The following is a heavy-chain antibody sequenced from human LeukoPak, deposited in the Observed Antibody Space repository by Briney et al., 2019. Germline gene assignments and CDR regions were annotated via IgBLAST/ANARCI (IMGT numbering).Heavy chain of an antibody. Sequence: PGGSLRLSCGASGLSFSSYEMNWVRQAPGKGLEWVSYISSSGSTIYYADSVKGRFTISRDNAKNSLYMQMDSLRAEDTAVYYCASGDTTGYSGDAFNIWGQGTMVTVSS. CDR1: GLSFSSYE. CDR3: ASGDTTGYSGDAFNI. V-gene: IGHV3-48*03. D-gene: IGHD3-22*01. J-gene: IGHJ3*02. CDR2: ISSSGSTI.